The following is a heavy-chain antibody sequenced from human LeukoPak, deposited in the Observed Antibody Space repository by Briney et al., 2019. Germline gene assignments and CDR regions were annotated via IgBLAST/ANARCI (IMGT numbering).Heavy chain of an antibody. CDR3: PQSYVYDAGIGGDI. V-gene: IGHV3-74*01. CDR2: IGSDGSSA. D-gene: IGHD5-18*01. CDR1: GFTFSTYF. J-gene: IGHJ3*02. Sequence: GGSLRLSCAASGFTFSTYFIHWVRQGPGKGLVWVSRIGSDGSSASSADSVKGRFTISRDKAKNTVLLQMYSLRAEDTAIYSCPQSYVYDAGIGGDICGQGTMFTVSS.